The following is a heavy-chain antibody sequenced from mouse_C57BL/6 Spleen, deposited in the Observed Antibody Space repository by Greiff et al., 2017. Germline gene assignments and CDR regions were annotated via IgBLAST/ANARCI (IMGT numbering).Heavy chain of an antibody. D-gene: IGHD1-1*01. J-gene: IGHJ4*01. Sequence: EVHLVESGGGLVKPGGSLKLSCAASGFTFSDYGMHWVRQAPEKGLEWVAYISSGSSTIYYADTVKGRFTISRDNAKNTLFLQMTSLRSEDTAMYYCARGTTVYAMDYWGQGTSVTVSS. CDR2: ISSGSSTI. V-gene: IGHV5-17*01. CDR3: ARGTTVYAMDY. CDR1: GFTFSDYG.